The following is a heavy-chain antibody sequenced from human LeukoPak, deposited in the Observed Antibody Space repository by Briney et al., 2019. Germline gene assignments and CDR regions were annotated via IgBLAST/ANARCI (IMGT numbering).Heavy chain of an antibody. Sequence: SVKVSCKASGGTFSSYAISWVRQAPGQGLEWMGGIIPIFGTANYAQKFQGRVAITADESTSTAYMELSSLRSEDTAVYYCARERYCSGGSCPGAFDYWGQGTLVTVSS. J-gene: IGHJ4*02. V-gene: IGHV1-69*01. CDR3: ARERYCSGGSCPGAFDY. D-gene: IGHD2-15*01. CDR1: GGTFSSYA. CDR2: IIPIFGTA.